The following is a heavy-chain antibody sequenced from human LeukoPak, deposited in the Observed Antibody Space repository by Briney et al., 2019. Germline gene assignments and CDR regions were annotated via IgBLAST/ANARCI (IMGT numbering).Heavy chain of an antibody. CDR3: ARGDYYDSSGTT. V-gene: IGHV4-4*09. J-gene: IGHJ5*02. D-gene: IGHD3-22*01. Sequence: SETLSLTCTVSGGSISSYYWSWIRQPPGKGLEWIEYIYTSGSTNYNPSLKSRVTISVDTSKNQFSLKLSSVTAADTAVYYCARGDYYDSSGTTWGQGTLATVSS. CDR2: IYTSGST. CDR1: GGSISSYY.